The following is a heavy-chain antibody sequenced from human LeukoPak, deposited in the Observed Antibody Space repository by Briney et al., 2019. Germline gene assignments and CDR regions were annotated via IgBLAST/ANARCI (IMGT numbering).Heavy chain of an antibody. Sequence: GGSLRLSCAASGFTFSSYSMNWVRQAPGKGLEWVSSISSSSSYIYYADSVKGRFTISRDNAKNSLYLLMNSLRAEDTAVYYCARVHTLITQGWVDYWGQGTLVTVSS. CDR1: GFTFSSYS. CDR3: ARVHTLITQGWVDY. J-gene: IGHJ4*02. V-gene: IGHV3-21*01. CDR2: ISSSSSYI. D-gene: IGHD3-16*01.